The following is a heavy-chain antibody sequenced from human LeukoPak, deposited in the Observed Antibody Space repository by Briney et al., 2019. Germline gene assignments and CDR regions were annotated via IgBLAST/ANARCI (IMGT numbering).Heavy chain of an antibody. Sequence: SETLSLTCTVSGGSISSSSYYWGWIRHPPGKGLEWIGSIYYSGSTYYNPSLKSRVTISVDTSKNQFSLKLSSVTAADTAVYYCASRGSSGWYPVSYWGQGTLVTVSS. J-gene: IGHJ4*02. D-gene: IGHD6-19*01. CDR2: IYYSGST. CDR1: GGSISSSSYY. CDR3: ASRGSSGWYPVSY. V-gene: IGHV4-39*01.